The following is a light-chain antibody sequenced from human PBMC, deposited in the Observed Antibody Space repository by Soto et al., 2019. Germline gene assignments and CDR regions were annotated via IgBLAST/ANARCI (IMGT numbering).Light chain of an antibody. V-gene: IGKV1-5*03. CDR3: LQDYNYPWT. J-gene: IGKJ1*01. CDR2: TAS. CDR1: QSVSSW. Sequence: DIQMTQSPSPLSASVGGRVTIPCPASQSVSSWLAWYQQKPGKAPTLLIHTASTLQSGVPSRFSSSGSGTDFTLTISSLQPEDFATYYCLQDYNYPWTFGQGTKVDIK.